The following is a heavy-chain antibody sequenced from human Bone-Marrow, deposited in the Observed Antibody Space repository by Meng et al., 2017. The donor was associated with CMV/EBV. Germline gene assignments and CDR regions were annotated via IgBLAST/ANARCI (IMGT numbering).Heavy chain of an antibody. V-gene: IGHV5-51*01. Sequence: KVSCKGSGYSFSTYWIAWVRQMPGKGLECMGVIYPGDSETRYNPSFQGQVTISADKSISTTYLQWSSLKASDTAMYYCATPRNAGRLGAFDIWGQGTMVTLSS. J-gene: IGHJ3*02. CDR2: IYPGDSET. D-gene: IGHD2-15*01. CDR1: GYSFSTYW. CDR3: ATPRNAGRLGAFDI.